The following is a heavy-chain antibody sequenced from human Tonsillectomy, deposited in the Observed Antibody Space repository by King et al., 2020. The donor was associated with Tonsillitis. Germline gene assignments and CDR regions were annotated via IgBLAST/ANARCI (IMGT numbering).Heavy chain of an antibody. J-gene: IGHJ4*02. CDR1: GFTFGDYA. D-gene: IGHD5-12*01. CDR3: TRPTIFDY. CDR2: FRSKVYGGKT. V-gene: IGHV3-49*03. Sequence: VQLVESGGGLVQPGRSLRLSCTASGFTFGDYAMSWFRQAPGKGREWVGFFRSKVYGGKTEYAASVKGRFTISRDDSKSIAYLQMRSLKTEDTAVYYCTRPTIFDYWGQGTLVTVSS.